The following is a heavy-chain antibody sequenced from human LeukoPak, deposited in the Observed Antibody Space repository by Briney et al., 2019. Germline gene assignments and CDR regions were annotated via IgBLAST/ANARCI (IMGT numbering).Heavy chain of an antibody. CDR3: ARVDGSSLSRAGFDY. D-gene: IGHD6-6*01. J-gene: IGHJ4*02. CDR2: ISGDGTFI. Sequence: SGGSLRLSCAASGFTFTTYAVNWVRQAPGKGLDWVSAISGDGTFIYYAESVKGRFTISRDSSKSTVYLQMNSLRAADTAMYYCARVDGSSLSRAGFDYWGPGTLVTVSS. CDR1: GFTFTTYA. V-gene: IGHV3-23*01.